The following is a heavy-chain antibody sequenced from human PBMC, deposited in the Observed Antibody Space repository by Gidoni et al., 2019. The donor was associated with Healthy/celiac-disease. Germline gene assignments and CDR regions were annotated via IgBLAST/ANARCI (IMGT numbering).Heavy chain of an antibody. V-gene: IGHV4-39*01. D-gene: IGHD6-6*01. Sequence: QLQLQESGPGMMKPTATLSPTCTVSGASISSSTYYWGWSRQPPGKGLEWSGNIYSSWSNYYTPSIRSRITIYVDTTKHQFSLRLSSVTAADTAVYYWASVARIEYSSPLAAFDIWGQGTMVTVSS. CDR3: ASVARIEYSSPLAAFDI. CDR1: GASISSSTYY. J-gene: IGHJ3*02. CDR2: IYSSWSN.